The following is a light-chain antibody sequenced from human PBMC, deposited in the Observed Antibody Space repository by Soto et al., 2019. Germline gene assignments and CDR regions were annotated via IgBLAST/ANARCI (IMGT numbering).Light chain of an antibody. V-gene: IGLV2-23*01. Sequence: QSALTQPASVSGSPGQSITISCTGTSSDVGSYNLVSWYQQHPGKAPKHMIYEGNKRPSGVSNRFSGSKSGNTASLTISGLQAEDEADYYCCSYAGSSTSTVVFGGGTEVTVL. CDR1: SSDVGSYNL. CDR3: CSYAGSSTSTVV. J-gene: IGLJ2*01. CDR2: EGN.